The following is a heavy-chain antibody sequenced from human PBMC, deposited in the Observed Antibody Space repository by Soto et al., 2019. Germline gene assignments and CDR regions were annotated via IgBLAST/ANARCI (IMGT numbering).Heavy chain of an antibody. J-gene: IGHJ4*02. CDR2: IHSSGST. Sequence: SETLPLTCTDSGGSINNGSYYWSWIRQHPGKGLEWIGYIHSSGSTNYNPSLMSRLTISEETSKNQFSQKVNSVTAADTAVYYCAREDRNYHDGSGYYVWGQGTQVTVSS. CDR1: GGSINNGSYY. D-gene: IGHD3-22*01. V-gene: IGHV4-31*03. CDR3: AREDRNYHDGSGYYV.